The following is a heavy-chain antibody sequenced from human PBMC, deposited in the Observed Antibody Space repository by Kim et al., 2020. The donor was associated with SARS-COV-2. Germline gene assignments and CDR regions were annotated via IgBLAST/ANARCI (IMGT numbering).Heavy chain of an antibody. CDR3: ARLRLYSSGYYDAFDI. CDR1: GFTFSSYA. CDR2: ISYDGSNK. V-gene: IGHV3-30*04. J-gene: IGHJ3*02. Sequence: GGSLRLSCAASGFTFSSYAMHWVRQAPGKGLEWVAVISYDGSNKYYADSVKGRFTISRDNSKNTLYLQMNSLRAEDTAVYYCARLRLYSSGYYDAFDIWGQGTMVTVSS. D-gene: IGHD3-22*01.